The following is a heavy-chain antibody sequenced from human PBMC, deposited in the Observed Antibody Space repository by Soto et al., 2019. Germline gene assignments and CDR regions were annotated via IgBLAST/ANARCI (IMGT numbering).Heavy chain of an antibody. CDR3: ARGDSTDCSNGVCSFFYNHDMDV. CDR1: GYTFTDYF. Sequence: ASVKVSCKASGYTFTDYFIHWVRQAPGQGLEWIGWINPYSGGADLSQKFQGRVTMTRDTSISTASVELTRLTSDDTAIYYCARGDSTDCSNGVCSFFYNHDMDVWGQGTTVTVSS. D-gene: IGHD2-8*01. J-gene: IGHJ6*02. CDR2: INPYSGGA. V-gene: IGHV1-2*02.